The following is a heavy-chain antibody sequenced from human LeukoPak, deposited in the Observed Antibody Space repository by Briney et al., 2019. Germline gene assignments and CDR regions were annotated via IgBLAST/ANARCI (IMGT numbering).Heavy chain of an antibody. J-gene: IGHJ4*02. CDR3: ARVQGYTAMVYYFDY. CDR2: INPSGGST. D-gene: IGHD5-18*01. CDR1: GGTFSSYA. V-gene: IGHV1-46*01. Sequence: ASVKVSCKASGGTFSSYAISWVRQAPGQGLEWMGIINPSGGSTSYAQKFQGRVTMTRDTSTSTVYMELSSLRSEDTAVYYCARVQGYTAMVYYFDYWGQGTLVTVSS.